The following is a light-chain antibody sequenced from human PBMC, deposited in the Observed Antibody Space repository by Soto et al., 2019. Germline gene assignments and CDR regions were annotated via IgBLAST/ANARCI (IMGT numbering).Light chain of an antibody. CDR2: AAS. CDR1: QSISNY. J-gene: IGKJ4*01. V-gene: IGKV1-39*01. Sequence: DIQMTQSPSSLSASVGDRVTITFRASQSISNYLNWYQQKPGEAPKLLIYAASSLQSGVPSRFSGSGSGTYFTLTISSLQPEDFATYYCQQSISTPTFGGGTNVDIK. CDR3: QQSISTPT.